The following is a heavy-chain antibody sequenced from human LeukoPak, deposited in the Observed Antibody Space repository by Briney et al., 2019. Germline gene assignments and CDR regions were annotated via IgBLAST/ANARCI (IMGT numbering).Heavy chain of an antibody. CDR2: ISGSGGNT. Sequence: GGSLRLSCAASGFTFSSSAMTWVRQAPGKGLEWVSLISGSGGNTYYADSVKGRFTISRDSAKNTLFLQINSLRAEDTAVYYCARTGGWLSNFDFWGQGSLVTVSS. D-gene: IGHD5-24*01. CDR1: GFTFSSSA. CDR3: ARTGGWLSNFDF. J-gene: IGHJ4*02. V-gene: IGHV3-23*01.